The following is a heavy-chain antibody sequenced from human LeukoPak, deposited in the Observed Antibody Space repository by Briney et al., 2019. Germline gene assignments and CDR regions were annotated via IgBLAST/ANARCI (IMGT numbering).Heavy chain of an antibody. D-gene: IGHD2-21*02. CDR1: GGSISSSGYS. CDR3: ARTPAYCGGDCYYFDP. V-gene: IGHV4-30-2*01. Sequence: SETLSLTCAVSGGSISSSGYSWSWIRQPPGKGLEWIGYIHHTGSTYYNPSLKSRVTISVDRSKNQFSLKLSSVTAADTAMYFCARTPAYCGGDCYYFDPWGQGTLVTVSS. CDR2: IHHTGST. J-gene: IGHJ5*02.